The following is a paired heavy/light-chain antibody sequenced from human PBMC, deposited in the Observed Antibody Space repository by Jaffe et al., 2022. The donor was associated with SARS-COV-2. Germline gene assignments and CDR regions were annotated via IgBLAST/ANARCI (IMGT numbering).Light chain of an antibody. Sequence: QSVLTQPPSVSAAPGQKVTISCSGNTSSIGDNYVSWYQQLPGTAPKLLIFDNDRRPSGIPDRFSGSKSGTSATLGITGLQTGDEADYRCGTWDSILSAWVFGGGTKLTVL. V-gene: IGLV1-51*01. CDR1: TSSIGDNY. CDR2: DND. J-gene: IGLJ3*02. CDR3: GTWDSILSAWV.
Heavy chain of an antibody. Sequence: EVQLLESGGGLVQPGGSLRLSCAASGFSFSIYDMSWVRQAPGKGLEWVSAISGSGTNTYYADSVKGRFTNSRDNSKNTLSLQMNSLRAEDTAVYYCARGGVGARGGLAVWGQGTSVTVSS. CDR1: GFSFSIYD. V-gene: IGHV3-23*01. D-gene: IGHD1-26*01. CDR3: ARGGVGARGGLAV. CDR2: ISGSGTNT. J-gene: IGHJ6*02.